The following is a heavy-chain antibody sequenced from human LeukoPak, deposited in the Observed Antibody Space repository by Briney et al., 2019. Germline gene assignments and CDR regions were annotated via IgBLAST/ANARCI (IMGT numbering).Heavy chain of an antibody. D-gene: IGHD4-17*01. Sequence: ASVKVSCKASGYTFTSYDINWVRQATGQGLEWMGWMNPNSGNTGYAQKFQGRVTMTRNTSISTAYMELSSLRSEDTAVYYCARGGETTVTHSAYYYYYYGMDVWGQGTTVTVSS. J-gene: IGHJ6*02. CDR2: MNPNSGNT. V-gene: IGHV1-8*01. CDR1: GYTFTSYD. CDR3: ARGGETTVTHSAYYYYYYGMDV.